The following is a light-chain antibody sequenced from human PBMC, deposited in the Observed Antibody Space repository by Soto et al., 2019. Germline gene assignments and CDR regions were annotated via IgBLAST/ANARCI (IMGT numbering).Light chain of an antibody. J-gene: IGKJ1*01. CDR3: QQYGSSGT. V-gene: IGKV3-20*01. Sequence: EIVLTQSPATLSLSPGERATMSCRASQTVSSFLAWYQQTPGQPPRLLIYDASNRATGIPPRFSGSGSGTDFTLTISRLEPEDFAVYYSQQYGSSGTFGQGTKVDIK. CDR1: QTVSSF. CDR2: DAS.